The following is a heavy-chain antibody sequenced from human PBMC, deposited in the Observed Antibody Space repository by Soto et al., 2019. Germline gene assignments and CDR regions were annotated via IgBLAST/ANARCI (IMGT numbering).Heavy chain of an antibody. Sequence: GSLRLSCAASGFTFGNYWMHWVRQAPGKGLVWVARINSDGSSTSYADSVKGRFTISRDNAKNTLYLQMNSLRAEDTAVYYCARDKVGGDYEAYYFDYWGQGTLVTVSS. CDR2: INSDGSST. CDR3: ARDKVGGDYEAYYFDY. J-gene: IGHJ4*02. V-gene: IGHV3-74*01. D-gene: IGHD4-17*01. CDR1: GFTFGNYW.